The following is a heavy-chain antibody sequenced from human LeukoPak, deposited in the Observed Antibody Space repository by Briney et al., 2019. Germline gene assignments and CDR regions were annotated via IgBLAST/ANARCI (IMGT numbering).Heavy chain of an antibody. CDR2: IYYSGST. J-gene: IGHJ6*03. CDR1: GGSISSGGYY. Sequence: PSETLSLTCTVSGGSISSGGYYWSWTRQPPGKGLEWIGYIYYSGSTYYNPSLKSRVTISVDTSKNQFSLKLSSVTAADTAVYYCARVASTVTKPYYYYYYMDVWGKGTTVTVSS. D-gene: IGHD4-17*01. V-gene: IGHV4-30-4*07. CDR3: ARVASTVTKPYYYYYYMDV.